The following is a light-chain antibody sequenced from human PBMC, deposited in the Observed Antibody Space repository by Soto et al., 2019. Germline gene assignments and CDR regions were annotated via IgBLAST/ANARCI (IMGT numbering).Light chain of an antibody. J-gene: IGKJ2*03. CDR3: QHYDTPPYS. V-gene: IGKV1-33*01. Sequence: DIQMTQSPSSLSASVGDRVTITCRASQDISNYLNWYQHKAGQAPKLLIFDASNLARGIPSRFSGTGSGTDFTLTLSSLQPEDISTYYCQHYDTPPYSFGRGTGLEIK. CDR2: DAS. CDR1: QDISNY.